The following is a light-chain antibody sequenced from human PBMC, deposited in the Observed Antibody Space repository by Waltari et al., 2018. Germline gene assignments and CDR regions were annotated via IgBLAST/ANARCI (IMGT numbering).Light chain of an antibody. CDR2: VVS. Sequence: QSALTQPASVSGSPGQSITISCTGTNSDVGAYNYVSWYQQHPGKVPKLMIYVVSNRPSGVSNRFSGSKSGNTASLTISGLQAEDEGDYYCSSYSGTSTWVFGGGTKLTVL. J-gene: IGLJ3*02. CDR1: NSDVGAYNY. CDR3: SSYSGTSTWV. V-gene: IGLV2-14*01.